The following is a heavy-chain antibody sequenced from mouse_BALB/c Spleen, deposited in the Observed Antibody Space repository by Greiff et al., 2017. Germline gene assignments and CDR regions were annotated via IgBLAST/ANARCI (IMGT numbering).Heavy chain of an antibody. V-gene: IGHV5-4*02. J-gene: IGHJ3*01. D-gene: IGHD1-1*01. CDR1: GFTFSDYY. CDR2: ISDGGSYT. Sequence: EVKLVESGGGLVKPGGSLKLSCAASGFTFSDYYMYWVRQTPEKRLEWVTTISDGGSYTYYPDSVKGRFTISRDNAKNNLYLQMSSLKSEDTAMYYCARDYYGSSPFADWGQGTLVTVSA. CDR3: ARDYYGSSPFAD.